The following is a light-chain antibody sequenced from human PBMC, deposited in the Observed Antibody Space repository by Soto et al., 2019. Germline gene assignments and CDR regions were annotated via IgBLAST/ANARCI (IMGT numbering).Light chain of an antibody. CDR2: DVS. J-gene: IGLJ1*01. Sequence: QSVLTQPASVSGSPGQSITISCTGTSSDVGGYNYVSWYQQHPGKAPKLLIYDVSNRPSGVSNRFSCSKSGNTASLTISRLQAEDAADYYCSSYTSSSTLLYVFGTETKLTVL. V-gene: IGLV2-14*03. CDR1: SSDVGGYNY. CDR3: SSYTSSSTLLYV.